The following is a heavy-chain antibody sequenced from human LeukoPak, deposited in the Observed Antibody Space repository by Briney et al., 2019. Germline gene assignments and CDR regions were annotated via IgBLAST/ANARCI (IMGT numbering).Heavy chain of an antibody. Sequence: GGSLRLSCAASGFTFSSYAMHWVRQAPGKGLEYVSAISSNGGSTYYANSVKGRFTISRDNSKNTLYLQMGSLRAEDMAVYYCARARGGWLQFTEYYFDYWGQGTLVTVSS. CDR3: ARARGGWLQFTEYYFDY. CDR1: GFTFSSYA. CDR2: ISSNGGST. D-gene: IGHD5-24*01. V-gene: IGHV3-64*01. J-gene: IGHJ4*02.